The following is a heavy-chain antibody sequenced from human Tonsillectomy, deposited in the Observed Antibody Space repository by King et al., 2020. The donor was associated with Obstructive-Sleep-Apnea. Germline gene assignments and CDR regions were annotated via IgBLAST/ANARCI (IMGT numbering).Heavy chain of an antibody. CDR2: IKQDGSEE. Sequence: VQLVESGGGLVQPGGSLRLSCAASGFIFDTFWMTWVRQAPGKGLEWVANIKQDGSEEYYVDFVRGRFTISRDGAKTSLYLQMHSLRAEDTAVYYCARVRHYYDSSGYYTYYFDYWGQGTLVTVSS. V-gene: IGHV3-7*01. J-gene: IGHJ4*02. CDR3: ARVRHYYDSSGYYTYYFDY. CDR1: GFIFDTFW. D-gene: IGHD3-22*01.